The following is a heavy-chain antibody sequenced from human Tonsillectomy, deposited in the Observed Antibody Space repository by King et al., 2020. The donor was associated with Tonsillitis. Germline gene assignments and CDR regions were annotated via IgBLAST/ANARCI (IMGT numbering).Heavy chain of an antibody. Sequence: VQLVESGGGLVQPEGSLRLSCAVSGFTFSNYGMTWVRQAPGKGLEWVSVISSGGTIYYADSVKGRFTISRANSKNTLYLQMNSLRAEDTSRYYCAKAGGGTYNFGYFCDYWGQGTLVTVSS. CDR3: AKAGGGTYNFGYFCDY. CDR1: GFTFSNYG. D-gene: IGHD5-24*01. CDR2: ISSGGTI. J-gene: IGHJ4*02. V-gene: IGHV3-23*04.